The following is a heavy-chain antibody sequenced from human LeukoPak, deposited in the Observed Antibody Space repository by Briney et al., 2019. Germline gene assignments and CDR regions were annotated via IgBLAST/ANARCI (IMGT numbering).Heavy chain of an antibody. V-gene: IGHV4-38-2*01. D-gene: IGHD3-22*01. CDR1: GNSISSGYH. J-gene: IGHJ4*02. CDR3: ARESDSGGFSNY. CDR2: IYHSGST. Sequence: PSETLSLTCAVSGNSISSGYHWGWIRQPPGKGLEWIGTIYHSGSTSYNPSLKSRVTISVDTSENQFSLRLSSVTAADTAVYYCARESDSGGFSNYWGQGILVTVSS.